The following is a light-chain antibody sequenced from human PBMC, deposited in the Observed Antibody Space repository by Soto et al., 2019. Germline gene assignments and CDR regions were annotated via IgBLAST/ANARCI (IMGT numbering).Light chain of an antibody. Sequence: DIQMTQSPSTLSASVGDRVTITCRASQSLSSWLDWYQQKPGKAPKLLIYKASSLESGVPSRFSGSGSGTEFTLTISSLQPDDFATYYCQQYKSYSDTFGQGTKLETK. CDR3: QQYKSYSDT. V-gene: IGKV1-5*03. CDR1: QSLSSW. J-gene: IGKJ2*01. CDR2: KAS.